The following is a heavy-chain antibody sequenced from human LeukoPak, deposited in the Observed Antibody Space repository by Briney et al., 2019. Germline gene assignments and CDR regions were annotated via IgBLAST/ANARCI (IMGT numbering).Heavy chain of an antibody. J-gene: IGHJ6*02. V-gene: IGHV1-18*01. CDR1: GYTFTSYG. Sequence: APVKVSCKASGYTFTSYGISWVRRAPGQGLEWMGWISAYNGNTNYAQKLQGRVTMTTDTSTSTAYMELRSLRSDDTAVYYCARESMVRGVIALLRYYYYGMDVWGQGTTVTVSS. D-gene: IGHD3-10*01. CDR3: ARESMVRGVIALLRYYYYGMDV. CDR2: ISAYNGNT.